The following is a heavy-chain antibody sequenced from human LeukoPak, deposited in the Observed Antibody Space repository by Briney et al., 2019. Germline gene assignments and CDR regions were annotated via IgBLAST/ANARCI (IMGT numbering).Heavy chain of an antibody. Sequence: PSETLSLTCNVSGGSISIYYWSWIRQPPGKGLEWIGNVYYSGSTNYNPSLKSRVTISVDTSKNQFSLKLTSVTAADTAFYYCAREGSSSWSGYFQHWGQGTLVTVSS. J-gene: IGHJ1*01. D-gene: IGHD6-13*01. CDR2: VYYSGST. V-gene: IGHV4-59*01. CDR1: GGSISIYY. CDR3: AREGSSSWSGYFQH.